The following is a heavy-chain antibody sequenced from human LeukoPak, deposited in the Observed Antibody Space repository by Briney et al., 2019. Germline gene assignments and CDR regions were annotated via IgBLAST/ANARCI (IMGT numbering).Heavy chain of an antibody. D-gene: IGHD1-26*01. Sequence: SETLSLTCHVTGYSISSAYYWGWIRQPPGKELEWIGSIHYSGSTSYNPSLKSRVTISGDTSKNQFSLKLSSVTAADTAVYYCARKSNVLQLERRVEYYFDYWGQGTLVSVSS. J-gene: IGHJ4*02. V-gene: IGHV4-38-2*01. CDR3: ARKSNVLQLERRVEYYFDY. CDR2: IHYSGST. CDR1: GYSISSAYY.